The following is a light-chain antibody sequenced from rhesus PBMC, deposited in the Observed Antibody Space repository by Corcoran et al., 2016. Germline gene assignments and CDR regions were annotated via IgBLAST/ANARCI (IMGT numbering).Light chain of an antibody. V-gene: IGKV1-43*01. CDR1: QGISTY. Sequence: DIQMTQSPSSLSASAGDTVTITCRASQGISTYLNWYQQKPGKAPKRLIYAASSLERGVPSRFRGSGSGTEFTLPISSLKPEDFATYYCLQHNSNPFTFGPGTKLDIK. CDR3: LQHNSNPFT. CDR2: AAS. J-gene: IGKJ3*01.